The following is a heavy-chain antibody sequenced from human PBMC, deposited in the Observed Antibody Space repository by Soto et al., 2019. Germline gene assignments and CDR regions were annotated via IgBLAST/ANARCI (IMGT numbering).Heavy chain of an antibody. J-gene: IGHJ3*02. CDR2: IYYSGST. CDR3: ARLEGDVVVPATGIPWIPGAFDI. CDR1: GGSISSYY. V-gene: IGHV4-59*08. D-gene: IGHD2-21*02. Sequence: AETLSLTCTASGGSISSYYWSWVRQPPGKGLEWIGDIYYSGSTNYNHSLKSRVTIPGDTSKNTSSLKLSSVTAADTAVYYCARLEGDVVVPATGIPWIPGAFDIWGQGTMVTVSS.